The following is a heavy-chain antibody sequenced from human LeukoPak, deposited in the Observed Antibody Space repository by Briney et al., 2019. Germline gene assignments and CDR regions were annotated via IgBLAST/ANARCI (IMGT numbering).Heavy chain of an antibody. V-gene: IGHV3-9*03. CDR2: IRWNSGSI. CDR1: GFTFDDYA. J-gene: IGHJ4*02. CDR3: AKEGSGWYYFDY. Sequence: GGSLRLSCAASGFTFDDYAMHWVRQAPGKGLEWVSGIRWNSGSIGYADSVKGRFTISRDNAKNSLYLQMNSLRAEDMALYYCAKEGSGWYYFDYWGQGTLVTVSS. D-gene: IGHD6-19*01.